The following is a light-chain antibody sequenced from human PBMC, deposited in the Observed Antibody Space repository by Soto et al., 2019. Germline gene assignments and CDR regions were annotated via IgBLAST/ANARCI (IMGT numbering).Light chain of an antibody. V-gene: IGLV1-44*01. Sequence: QSVLSQPPSASGTPGQRVTISCSGGSSNIGRNIVNWYQQLPGTGPTIVICNNDQRPSGVPDRFSGSKSGTSASLAISGLQSEDEADYYCAAWDDSPNGWVFGGGTKLTVL. J-gene: IGLJ3*02. CDR1: SSNIGRNI. CDR3: AAWDDSPNGWV. CDR2: NND.